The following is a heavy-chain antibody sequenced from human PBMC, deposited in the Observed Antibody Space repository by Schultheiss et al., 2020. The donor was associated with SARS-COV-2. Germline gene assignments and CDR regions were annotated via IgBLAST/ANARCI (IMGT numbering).Heavy chain of an antibody. CDR1: GYNFNTYW. J-gene: IGHJ6*02. V-gene: IGHV5-51*01. CDR2: IYPGDSDT. D-gene: IGHD2-2*01. CDR3: ARQYWGSSTPYGMDV. Sequence: GESLKISCKGSGYNFNTYWIAWVRQMPGKGLEWMGIIYPGDSDTRYGPSFQGQVTISADKSINTAYLQWSSLKASDTAMYYCARQYWGSSTPYGMDVWGQGTTVTVSS.